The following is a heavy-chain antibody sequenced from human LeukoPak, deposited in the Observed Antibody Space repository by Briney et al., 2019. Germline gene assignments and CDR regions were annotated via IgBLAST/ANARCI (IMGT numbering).Heavy chain of an antibody. D-gene: IGHD1-1*01. J-gene: IGHJ4*02. V-gene: IGHV3-53*01. Sequence: PGGSLRLSCAASGFTVSAYYMSWVRQAPGKGLEWVSVLFGGGTIYYADSVNGRFTISRDNSKNTLYLQLNSLRAEDTAVYYCARGPRVATYCYFDYWGQGTLVTVSS. CDR2: LFGGGTI. CDR1: GFTVSAYY. CDR3: ARGPRVATYCYFDY.